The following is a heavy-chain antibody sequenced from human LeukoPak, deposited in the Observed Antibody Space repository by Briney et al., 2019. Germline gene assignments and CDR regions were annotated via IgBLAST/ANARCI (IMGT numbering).Heavy chain of an antibody. CDR1: GFSFSSYW. Sequence: GGSLRLSCAASGFSFSSYWMHWVRQAPGKGLVWVSRINSDGSITNYADSVKGRFTISRDNAKNTLYLQMNSLRAEDTAVYYCARDRSGWYRNVFDIWGQGTMVTVSS. CDR3: ARDRSGWYRNVFDI. CDR2: INSDGSIT. D-gene: IGHD6-19*01. V-gene: IGHV3-74*01. J-gene: IGHJ3*02.